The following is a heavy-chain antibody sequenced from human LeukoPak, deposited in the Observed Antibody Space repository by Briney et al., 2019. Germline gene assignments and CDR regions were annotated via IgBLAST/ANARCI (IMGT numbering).Heavy chain of an antibody. CDR1: GGSISSSSYY. Sequence: SETLSLTCTVSGGSISSSSYYWGWIRQPPGKGLEWIGSIYYSGSTYYNPSLKSRVTISVDTSKNQFSLKLSSVTAADTAVYYCARDRTVVVPAATKPYNWFDPWGQGTLVTVSS. CDR2: IYYSGST. V-gene: IGHV4-39*07. D-gene: IGHD2-2*01. J-gene: IGHJ5*02. CDR3: ARDRTVVVPAATKPYNWFDP.